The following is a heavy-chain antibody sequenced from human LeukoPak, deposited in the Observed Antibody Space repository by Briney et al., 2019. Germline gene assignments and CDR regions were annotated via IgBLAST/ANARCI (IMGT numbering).Heavy chain of an antibody. J-gene: IGHJ6*03. CDR3: AKDYNWNYGGDYYYYMDV. D-gene: IGHD1-1*01. CDR2: IYSGGST. CDR1: GFTVSSNY. V-gene: IGHV3-53*01. Sequence: GGSLRLSCAASGFTVSSNYMSWVRQAPGKGLEWVSVIYSGGSTYYADSVKGRFTISRDNSKNTLYLQMNSLRAEDTAVYYCAKDYNWNYGGDYYYYMDVWGKGTTVTVSS.